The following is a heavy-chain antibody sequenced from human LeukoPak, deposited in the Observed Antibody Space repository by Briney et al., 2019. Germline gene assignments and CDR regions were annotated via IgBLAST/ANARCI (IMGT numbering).Heavy chain of an antibody. CDR2: IRSKANSYAT. CDR3: SRLNEDRDFGVTGAWIDY. CDR1: GFTFSGSG. V-gene: IGHV3-73*01. D-gene: IGHD5-24*01. J-gene: IGHJ4*02. Sequence: PGGSLRLSCAASGFTFSGSGMHWVRQASGKGLEWVGRIRSKANSYATAYAASVKGRFTISRDDSKNTAYLQMNCLKTEDTAVYYCSRLNEDRDFGVTGAWIDYWGQGTLVSVSS.